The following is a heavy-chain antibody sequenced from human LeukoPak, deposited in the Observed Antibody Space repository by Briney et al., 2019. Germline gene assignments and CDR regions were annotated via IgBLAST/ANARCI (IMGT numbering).Heavy chain of an antibody. J-gene: IGHJ6*03. V-gene: IGHV3-23*01. CDR3: VRNAASDFYYYMGV. D-gene: IGHD6-25*01. CDR2: ISNYGHNT. CDR1: GFTFYSYA. Sequence: PGGSLRLSCVASGFTFYSYAMGWVRQSPGRGLECVSAISNYGHNTSYTDSVRGRFTISRDNSKNTVYLQMSSLRAEDTGIYYCVRNAASDFYYYMGVWGRGTTLIVS.